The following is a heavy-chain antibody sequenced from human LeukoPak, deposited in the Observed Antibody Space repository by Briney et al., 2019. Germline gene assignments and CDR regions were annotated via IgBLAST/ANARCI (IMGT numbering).Heavy chain of an antibody. Sequence: PGGSLRLSCAASGFTFDDYGMSWVRQAPGKGLEWVSGINCNGGSTGYADSVKGRFTITRDNAKNSLYLQMNSLRAEDTALYYCARAKYYYDSSGANPGFDYWGQGTLVTVSS. CDR1: GFTFDDYG. V-gene: IGHV3-20*04. CDR3: ARAKYYYDSSGANPGFDY. D-gene: IGHD3-22*01. CDR2: INCNGGST. J-gene: IGHJ4*02.